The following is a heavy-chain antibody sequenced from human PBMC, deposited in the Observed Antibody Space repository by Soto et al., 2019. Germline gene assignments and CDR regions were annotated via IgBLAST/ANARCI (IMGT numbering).Heavy chain of an antibody. J-gene: IGHJ4*02. CDR2: IYYSGST. CDR3: GRRHGPFDF. Sequence: SETRSHTRTVAGGSISSYYWNYIRQPPGKELRWIGYIYYSGSTSYNPSLKSRVTISVDTSKNQFSLKLSSVTAADTAVYYCGRRHGPFDFGGLVTLFTVSA. CDR1: GGSISSYY. V-gene: IGHV4-59*01.